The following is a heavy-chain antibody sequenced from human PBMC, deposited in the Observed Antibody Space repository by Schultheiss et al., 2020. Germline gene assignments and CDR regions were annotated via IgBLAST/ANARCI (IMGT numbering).Heavy chain of an antibody. CDR1: GFTFSSYS. CDR2: ISSSSSYI. V-gene: IGHV3-21*01. D-gene: IGHD1-26*01. J-gene: IGHJ1*01. Sequence: GGSLRLSCAASGFTFSSYSMNWVRQAPGKGLEWVSSISSSSSYIYYADSVKGRFTISRDNAKNTLYLQMNSLRAEDTAVYYCARDLVGATGMRLFQHWGQGTLVTVYS. CDR3: ARDLVGATGMRLFQH.